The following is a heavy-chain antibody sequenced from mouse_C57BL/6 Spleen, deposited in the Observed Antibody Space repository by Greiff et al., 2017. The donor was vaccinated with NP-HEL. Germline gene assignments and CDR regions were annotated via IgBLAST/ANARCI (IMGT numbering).Heavy chain of an antibody. CDR2: IYPGSGST. Sequence: QVQLKESGAELVKPGASVKMSCKASGYTFTSYWITWVKQRPGQGLEWIGDIYPGSGSTNYNEKFKSKATLTVDTSSSTAYMQLSSLTSEDSAVYYCARRTHYWGQGTTLTVSS. J-gene: IGHJ2*01. CDR1: GYTFTSYW. V-gene: IGHV1-55*01. CDR3: ARRTHY.